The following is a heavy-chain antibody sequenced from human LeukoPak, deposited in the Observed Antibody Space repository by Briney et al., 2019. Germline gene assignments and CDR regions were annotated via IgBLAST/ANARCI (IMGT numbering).Heavy chain of an antibody. J-gene: IGHJ5*02. CDR3: ARAPVVGINWFDP. D-gene: IGHD2-2*01. CDR2: IIPIFGTA. V-gene: IGHV1-69*05. CDR1: GGTFSSYA. Sequence: ASVKVSCKASGGTFSSYAISWVRQAPGQGLGWMGGIIPIFGTANYAQKFQGRVTITTDESTSTAYMELSSLRSEDTAVYYCARAPVVGINWFDPWGQGTLVTVSS.